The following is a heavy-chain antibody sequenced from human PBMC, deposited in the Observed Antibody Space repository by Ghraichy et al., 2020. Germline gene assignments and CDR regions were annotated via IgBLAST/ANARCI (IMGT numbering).Heavy chain of an antibody. CDR3: AHERLAYCGSDCPEYFQH. D-gene: IGHD2-21*02. CDR1: GFSLSTSGVG. Sequence: SGPTLVKPTQTLTLTCTFSGFSLSTSGVGVGWIRQPPGKALEWLALIYWDDDKRYSPSLKNRLTITNDTSKNQVVLTMTNMDPVDTATYYCAHERLAYCGSDCPEYFQHGGQGTLVTVSS. V-gene: IGHV2-5*02. CDR2: IYWDDDK. J-gene: IGHJ1*01.